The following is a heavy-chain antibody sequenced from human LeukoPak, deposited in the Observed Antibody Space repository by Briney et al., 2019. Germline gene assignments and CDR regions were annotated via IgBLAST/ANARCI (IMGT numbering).Heavy chain of an antibody. CDR1: GFTFTSSA. J-gene: IGHJ4*02. CDR2: IVVGSGNT. D-gene: IGHD3-22*01. CDR3: AALYYYDSSGSFDY. Sequence: SVKVSCKASGFTFTSSAVQWVRQARGQRLEWIGWIVVGSGNTNYAQKFQERVTITRDMSTSTAHMELSSLRSEDTAVYYCAALYYYDSSGSFDYWGQGTLVTVSS. V-gene: IGHV1-58*01.